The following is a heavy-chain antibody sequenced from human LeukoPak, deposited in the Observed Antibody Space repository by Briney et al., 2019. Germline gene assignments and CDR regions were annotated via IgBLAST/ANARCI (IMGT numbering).Heavy chain of an antibody. D-gene: IGHD3-10*02. V-gene: IGHV3-13*01. Sequence: PGGSLRLSCAASGFTFSNYDMHWVRQPTGKGLEWVSGIGTAGDTFYPGSVKGRFTISRDNAKNSLYLQMNSLRAEDTAVYYCAELGITMIGGVWGKGTTVTISS. CDR2: IGTAGDT. CDR1: GFTFSNYD. CDR3: AELGITMIGGV. J-gene: IGHJ6*04.